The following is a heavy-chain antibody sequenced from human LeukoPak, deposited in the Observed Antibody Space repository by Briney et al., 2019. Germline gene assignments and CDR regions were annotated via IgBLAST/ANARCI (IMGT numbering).Heavy chain of an antibody. CDR2: INPNSGGT. V-gene: IGHV1-2*02. Sequence: GASVKVSCKASGYIFTGYYMHWVRQAPGQGLEWMGWINPNSGGTSYAQKFQGRVTMTTDTSISAAYMELSRLRSDDTAVYYCARDRNSGTYYEYAFDIWGQGTMVTVSS. J-gene: IGHJ3*02. CDR1: GYIFTGYY. D-gene: IGHD1-26*01. CDR3: ARDRNSGTYYEYAFDI.